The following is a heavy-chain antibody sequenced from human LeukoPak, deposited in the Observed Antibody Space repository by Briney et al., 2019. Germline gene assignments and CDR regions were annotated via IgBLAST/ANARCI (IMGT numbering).Heavy chain of an antibody. J-gene: IGHJ6*04. CDR1: GGSFSSHY. Sequence: SETLSLICTVSGGSFSSHYWSWFRQPPGRGLEWVGYIHTSGSTSYNSFLTSRVTMSVDTSNNHFSLRLSSVTAADTAVYYCARGFYDFLTGYYLDVWGKGTTVTVSS. CDR3: ARGFYDFLTGYYLDV. CDR2: IHTSGST. D-gene: IGHD3-9*01. V-gene: IGHV4-4*09.